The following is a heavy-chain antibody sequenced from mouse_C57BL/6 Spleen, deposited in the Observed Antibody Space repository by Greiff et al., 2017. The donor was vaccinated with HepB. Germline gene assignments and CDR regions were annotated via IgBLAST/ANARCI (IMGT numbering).Heavy chain of an antibody. CDR2: INPSNGGT. D-gene: IGHD1-1*01. Sequence: QVQLQQPGTELVKPGASVKLSCKASGYTFTSYWMHWVKQRPGQGLEWIGNINPSNGGTNYNEKFKSKATLTVDKSSSTAYMQLSSLTSEDSAVYYCARWDYGRSDWYVDVWGTGTTVTVSS. CDR3: ARWDYGRSDWYVDV. V-gene: IGHV1-53*01. CDR1: GYTFTSYW. J-gene: IGHJ1*03.